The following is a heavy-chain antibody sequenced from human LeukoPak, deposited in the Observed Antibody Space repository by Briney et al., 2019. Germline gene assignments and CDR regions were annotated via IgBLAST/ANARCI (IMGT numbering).Heavy chain of an antibody. CDR3: AKITFVVYGSGSPLDY. D-gene: IGHD3-10*01. J-gene: IGHJ4*02. Sequence: PGRSLRLSCAASGFTFSSYGMHWVRQAPGKGLEWVAVISYDGSNKYYADSVKGRFTISRDNSKNTLYLQMNSLRAEDTAVYYCAKITFVVYGSGSPLDYWGQGTLVTVSS. CDR2: ISYDGSNK. V-gene: IGHV3-30*18. CDR1: GFTFSSYG.